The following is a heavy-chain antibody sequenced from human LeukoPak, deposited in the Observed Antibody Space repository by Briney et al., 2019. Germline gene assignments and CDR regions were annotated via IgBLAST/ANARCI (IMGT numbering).Heavy chain of an antibody. D-gene: IGHD1-26*01. CDR3: ARHEVGTTPYYFDY. CDR1: GGSISSSSFF. CDR2: IYYSGNT. J-gene: IGHJ4*02. V-gene: IGHV4-39*01. Sequence: SETLSLTCTVSGGSISSSSFFWGWIRQSPGKGLEWIGSIYYSGNTYYNPSLKSRVTISVVTSKNQFSLKLSSVTAADTAVYYCARHEVGTTPYYFDYWGQGTLVTVSS.